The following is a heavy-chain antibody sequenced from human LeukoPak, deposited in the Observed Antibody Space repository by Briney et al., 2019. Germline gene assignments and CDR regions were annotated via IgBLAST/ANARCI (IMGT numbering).Heavy chain of an antibody. J-gene: IGHJ6*03. D-gene: IGHD3-10*01. V-gene: IGHV1-2*02. CDR1: GYTFTGYY. CDR3: ARITMVRGVQMGMDV. CDR2: INPHTGGT. Sequence: ASVKVSCKASGYTFTGYYMHWVRQAPGQGLEWMGWINPHTGGTNYAQKFQGRVTMTRDASISTAYMELSRLRSDDTAVYYCARITMVRGVQMGMDVWGKGTTVTISS.